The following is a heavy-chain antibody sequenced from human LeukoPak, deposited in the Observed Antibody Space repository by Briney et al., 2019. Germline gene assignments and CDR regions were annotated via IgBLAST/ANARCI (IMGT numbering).Heavy chain of an antibody. CDR1: GGTFSSYA. V-gene: IGHV1-69*05. J-gene: IGHJ3*02. Sequence: SVKVSCKASGGTFSSYAISWVRQAPGQGLEWMGRIIPIFGTANYAQKFQGRVTITTDESTSTAYMELSSLRSEDTAVYYCARAPITRFLEWSPIDAFDIWGQGTMVTVSS. CDR2: IIPIFGTA. CDR3: ARAPITRFLEWSPIDAFDI. D-gene: IGHD3-3*01.